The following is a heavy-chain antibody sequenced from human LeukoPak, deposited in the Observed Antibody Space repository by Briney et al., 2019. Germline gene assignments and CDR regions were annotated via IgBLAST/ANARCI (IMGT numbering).Heavy chain of an antibody. Sequence: ASVKVSCKASGYTFIGYYMHWVRQAPGQGLEWMGWINPNSGGTNYAQKFQGRVTMTRDTSISTAYMELSRLRSDDTAVYYCARDKYCSGGSCYSSYFDYWGQGVLVTVSS. CDR3: ARDKYCSGGSCYSSYFDY. D-gene: IGHD2-15*01. J-gene: IGHJ4*02. V-gene: IGHV1-2*02. CDR1: GYTFIGYY. CDR2: INPNSGGT.